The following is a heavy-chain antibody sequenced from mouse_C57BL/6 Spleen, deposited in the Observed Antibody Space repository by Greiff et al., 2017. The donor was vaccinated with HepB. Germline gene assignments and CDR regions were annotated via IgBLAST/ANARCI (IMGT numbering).Heavy chain of an antibody. CDR3: ARVDDDLYYGSSYDYCYFDV. CDR2: IDPSDSYT. CDR1: GYTFTSYW. D-gene: IGHD1-1*01. Sequence: QVQLQQPGAELVKPGASVKLSCKASGYTFTSYWMQWVKQRPGQGLEWIGEIDPSDSYTNYNQKFKGKATLTVDTSSSPAYMQRSSLTSEDSAVYYCARVDDDLYYGSSYDYCYFDVWGTGTTVTVSS. J-gene: IGHJ1*03. V-gene: IGHV1-50*01.